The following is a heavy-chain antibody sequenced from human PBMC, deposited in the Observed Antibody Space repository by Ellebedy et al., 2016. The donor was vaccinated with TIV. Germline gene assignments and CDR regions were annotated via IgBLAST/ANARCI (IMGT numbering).Heavy chain of an antibody. J-gene: IGHJ6*02. CDR1: GITVSSDV. CDR2: ISGSGGST. CDR3: AKRDYYYGMDV. V-gene: IGHV3-23*01. Sequence: PGGSLRLSCAASGITVSSDVWNWVRQAPGKGLEWVSAISGSGGSTYYADSVKGRFTISRDNSKNTLYLQMNSLRAEDTAVYYCAKRDYYYGMDVWGQGTTVTVSS.